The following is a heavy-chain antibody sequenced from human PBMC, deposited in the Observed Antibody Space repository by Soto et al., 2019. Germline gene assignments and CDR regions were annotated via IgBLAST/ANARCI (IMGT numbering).Heavy chain of an antibody. J-gene: IGHJ6*02. D-gene: IGHD2-2*01. V-gene: IGHV1-24*01. Sequence: QVHLVQSGAEVKKPGASVKVSCKVSGYSLNELSIHWVRQAPGKGLEWMGGFDPENDQRVYAQKLQGRFTVTEDTSVGTAYMDLNSLRSEDTAVYYCTTGPLTSSRFSGMDVWGQGTTITVAS. CDR1: GYSLNELS. CDR3: TTGPLTSSRFSGMDV. CDR2: FDPENDQR.